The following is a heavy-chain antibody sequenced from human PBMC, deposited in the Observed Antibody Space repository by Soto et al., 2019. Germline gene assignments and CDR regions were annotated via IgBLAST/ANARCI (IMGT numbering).Heavy chain of an antibody. CDR1: GFTFSIYW. CDR3: ARGSGGGMAARLGWYFDL. V-gene: IGHV3-74*01. Sequence: EVQLVESGGGLVQPGGSLRLSCAASGFTFSIYWMHWVRQVPGKGLLWVSRINSDGSTTNYADSVKGRFTISRDNAKNTVYLQMNSLRAEDTAVYYCARGSGGGMAARLGWYFDLWGRGTLVTVSS. D-gene: IGHD6-6*01. CDR2: INSDGSTT. J-gene: IGHJ2*01.